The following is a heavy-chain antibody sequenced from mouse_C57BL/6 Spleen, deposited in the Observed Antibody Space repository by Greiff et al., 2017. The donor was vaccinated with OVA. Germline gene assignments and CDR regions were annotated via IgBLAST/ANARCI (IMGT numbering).Heavy chain of an antibody. J-gene: IGHJ3*01. D-gene: IGHD1-1*01. CDR2: ISDGGSYT. CDR3: ARDRLYYYGSSFAY. Sequence: DVQLQESGGGLVKPGGSLKLSCAASGFTFSSYAMSWVRQTPEKRLEWVATISDGGSYTYYPDNVKGRFTISRDNAKNNLYLQMSHLKSEDTAMYYCARDRLYYYGSSFAYWGQGTLVTVSA. V-gene: IGHV5-4*01. CDR1: GFTFSSYA.